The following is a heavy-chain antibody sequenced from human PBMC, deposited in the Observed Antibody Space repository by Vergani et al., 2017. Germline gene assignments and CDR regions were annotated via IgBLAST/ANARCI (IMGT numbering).Heavy chain of an antibody. CDR3: ARRGDYYHMSDAMDV. D-gene: IGHD3-10*01. Sequence: EVQLVQSGAEVKKPGESLRISCKGSGYSFTSYWISWVRQMTGKGLEGMGIINPGDSDYRYSPSFQGQVTISVDKSINTAYLQWSSLKVSDTAIYYCARRGDYYHMSDAMDVWGQGTTVTVSS. CDR1: GYSFTSYW. V-gene: IGHV5-51*01. J-gene: IGHJ6*02. CDR2: INPGDSDY.